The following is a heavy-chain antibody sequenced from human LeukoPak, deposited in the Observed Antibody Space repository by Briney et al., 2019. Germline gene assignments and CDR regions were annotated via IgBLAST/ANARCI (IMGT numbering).Heavy chain of an antibody. Sequence: GGSLRLSCAASGFTFSVYYMSWIRQAPGKGLEWVSYISSSGSTIYYADSVKGRFTISRDNTKNSLYLQMNSLRAEDTAVYYCARYSSSWYYYYGMDVWGQGTTVTVSS. D-gene: IGHD6-13*01. CDR1: GFTFSVYY. CDR2: ISSSGSTI. CDR3: ARYSSSWYYYYGMDV. V-gene: IGHV3-11*01. J-gene: IGHJ6*02.